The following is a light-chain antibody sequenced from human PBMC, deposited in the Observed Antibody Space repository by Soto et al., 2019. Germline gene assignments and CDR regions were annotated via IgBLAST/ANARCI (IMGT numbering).Light chain of an antibody. Sequence: EIVLTQSPGTLSLSPGERATLTCRVSQGVSNNALAWYQQKPGHAPRLLIYVASNRATGIPDVFSGSGSGTDFTLTISRLEAEDFAVYYCQVYGNSPMYTFGQGTRLEIK. CDR2: VAS. J-gene: IGKJ2*01. V-gene: IGKV3-20*01. CDR3: QVYGNSPMYT. CDR1: QGVSNNA.